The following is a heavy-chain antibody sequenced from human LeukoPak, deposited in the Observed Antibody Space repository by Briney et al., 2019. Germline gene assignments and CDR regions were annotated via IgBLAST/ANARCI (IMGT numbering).Heavy chain of an antibody. CDR1: GFTFDDYG. Sequence: PGGSLRLSCAASGFTFDDYGMSWVRQAPGKGLEWVSGINWNGGSTAYADSVKGRFTISRDNAKKSLYLQMNSLRAEDTAWYYCARATSGYYGSGGSDSWGQGTLVTVSS. CDR2: INWNGGST. V-gene: IGHV3-20*04. D-gene: IGHD3-10*01. J-gene: IGHJ4*02. CDR3: ARATSGYYGSGGSDS.